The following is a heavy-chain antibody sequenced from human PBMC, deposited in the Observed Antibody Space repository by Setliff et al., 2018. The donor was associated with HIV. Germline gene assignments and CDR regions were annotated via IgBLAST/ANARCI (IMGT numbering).Heavy chain of an antibody. CDR3: ARAAVAGPWRKLDY. CDR2: VSAYNGNT. CDR1: GYTFTSFG. J-gene: IGHJ4*02. D-gene: IGHD6-19*01. Sequence: ASVKVSCKASGYTFTSFGISWVRQAPGQGLEWMGMVSAYNGNTDHAQRLQGRVTMTTDTSTRTAYMELRSLRSDDTAAYYCARAAVAGPWRKLDYWGQGTLVTVSS. V-gene: IGHV1-18*01.